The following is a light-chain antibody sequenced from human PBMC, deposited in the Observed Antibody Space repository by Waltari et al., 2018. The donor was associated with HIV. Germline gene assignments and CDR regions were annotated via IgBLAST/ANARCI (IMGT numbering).Light chain of an antibody. Sequence: DIQVTQSPSSLSASVGDTITITCRASQGINNFLAWFQQKPGKVPKSLIYASSTLQDGVPSNFSGSGFGTDFSLTITCLQPEDFATYYCLQYGGFPLTFGGGNKVQIK. V-gene: IGKV1-16*02. CDR3: LQYGGFPLT. CDR1: QGINNF. J-gene: IGKJ4*01. CDR2: ASS.